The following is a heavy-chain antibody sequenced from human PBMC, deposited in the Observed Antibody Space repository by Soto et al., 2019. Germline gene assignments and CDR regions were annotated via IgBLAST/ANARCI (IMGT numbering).Heavy chain of an antibody. V-gene: IGHV1-46*03. CDR1: GYTFTSYY. CDR3: ARVGGDYTFDY. D-gene: IGHD4-17*01. CDR2: INPSGGST. Sequence: GASVKVSCKSSGYTFTSYYMHCVRQAPGQGLEWMGIINPSGGSTSYAQKFQGRVTMTRDTSTSTVYMELSSLRSEDTAVYYCARVGGDYTFDYWGQGTLVTVSS. J-gene: IGHJ4*02.